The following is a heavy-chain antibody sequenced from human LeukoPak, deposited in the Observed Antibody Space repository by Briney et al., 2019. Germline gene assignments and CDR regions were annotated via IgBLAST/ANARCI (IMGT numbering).Heavy chain of an antibody. CDR1: GFTFSSYS. J-gene: IGHJ4*02. CDR3: ARGLTTLTTSVDY. CDR2: ISSSSSYI. D-gene: IGHD4-17*01. V-gene: IGHV3-21*01. Sequence: PGGSLRLSCAASGFTFSSYSMNWVRQAPGKGLEWVSSISSSSSYIYYADSVKGRFTISRDNAKNTLYLQMNSLRAEDTAVYYCARGLTTLTTSVDYWGQGTLVTVSS.